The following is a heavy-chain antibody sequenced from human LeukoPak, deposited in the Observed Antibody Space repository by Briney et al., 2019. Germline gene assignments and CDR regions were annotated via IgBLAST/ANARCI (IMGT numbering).Heavy chain of an antibody. Sequence: PGGSLRLSCAASGSAFSSNAMSWVRQAPGKGLEWVSTISGGGDYTSYADSVKGRFTISRDNPKNTLYLQMNSLRAEDTAAYYCAKESYYGSGSYKYFQHWGQGTLVTVSS. V-gene: IGHV3-23*01. CDR3: AKESYYGSGSYKYFQH. J-gene: IGHJ1*01. CDR2: ISGGGDYT. CDR1: GSAFSSNA. D-gene: IGHD3-10*01.